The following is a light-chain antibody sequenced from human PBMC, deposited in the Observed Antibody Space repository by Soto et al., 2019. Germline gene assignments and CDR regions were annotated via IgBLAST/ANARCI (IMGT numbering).Light chain of an antibody. J-gene: IGKJ4*01. Sequence: EIVLTQSPGTLSLSPGARATLYFSASQSVSSSYLAWYQQKPGQAPRLLIYGASSRATGIPDRFSGSGSGTDFTLTISRLEPEDFAVYYCQQYGSSPLTFGGGTKVDIK. CDR1: QSVSSSY. V-gene: IGKV3-20*01. CDR3: QQYGSSPLT. CDR2: GAS.